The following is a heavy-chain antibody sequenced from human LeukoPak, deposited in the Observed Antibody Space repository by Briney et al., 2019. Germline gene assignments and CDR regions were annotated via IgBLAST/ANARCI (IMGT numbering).Heavy chain of an antibody. Sequence: SETLSLTCTVSGGSIGSYYWSWIRQPAGKGLEWIGRIYTSGSTNYNPSLKSRVTMSVDTSKNQFSLKLSSVTAADTAVYYCARSRMYDFWSGYSPPLVDYWGQGTLVTVSS. CDR1: GGSIGSYY. J-gene: IGHJ4*02. CDR2: IYTSGST. V-gene: IGHV4-4*07. CDR3: ARSRMYDFWSGYSPPLVDY. D-gene: IGHD3-3*01.